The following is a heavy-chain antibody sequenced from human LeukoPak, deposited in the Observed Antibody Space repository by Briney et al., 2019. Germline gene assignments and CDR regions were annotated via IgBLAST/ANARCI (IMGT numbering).Heavy chain of an antibody. Sequence: GGSLRLSCVGSGFTFSSYTMTWVRQAPGKGLEWVSAIGGRGGSTYYADSVKGRFTISRDNSKNTLYLQMNSLRAEDTAVYYCAKGLYYYDSPIGDYWGQGTLVTVSS. D-gene: IGHD3-22*01. V-gene: IGHV3-23*01. J-gene: IGHJ4*02. CDR3: AKGLYYYDSPIGDY. CDR1: GFTFSSYT. CDR2: IGGRGGST.